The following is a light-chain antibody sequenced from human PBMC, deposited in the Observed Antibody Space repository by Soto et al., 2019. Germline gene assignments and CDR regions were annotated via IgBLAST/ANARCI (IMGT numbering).Light chain of an antibody. CDR1: QSVSSY. CDR3: QHRSNWPGT. J-gene: IGKJ1*01. Sequence: EIALTQSPATLSLSPGERATLSCRASQSVSSYLAWYQQKPGQAPRLLIYDASNRATGIPARFSGSGSGTDFTLTISSLEPEDSAVYYCQHRSNWPGTFGQGTKVDIK. CDR2: DAS. V-gene: IGKV3-11*01.